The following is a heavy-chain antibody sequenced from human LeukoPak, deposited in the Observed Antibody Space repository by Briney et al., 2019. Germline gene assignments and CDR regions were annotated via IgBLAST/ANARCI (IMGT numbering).Heavy chain of an antibody. D-gene: IGHD3-22*01. CDR1: GDSFSSNSAA. CDR2: TYYRSKWYN. J-gene: IGHJ4*02. Sequence: SQTLSLTCAISGDSFSSNSAALNWIRESPSRGLEWLGRTYYRSKWYNDYAESVKSRITINPDTSKNQFSLQLNSVTPEDTALYYCAREGGWLFHFWGQGTLVTVSS. V-gene: IGHV6-1*01. CDR3: AREGGWLFHF.